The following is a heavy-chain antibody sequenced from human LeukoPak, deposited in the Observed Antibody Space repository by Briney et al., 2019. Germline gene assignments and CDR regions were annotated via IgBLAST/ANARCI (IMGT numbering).Heavy chain of an antibody. Sequence: GGSLRLSCAASGFTFSSYWMSWVRQAPGKGLEWVANIKQDGGEKYYVDSVKGRFTISRDNAKNSLYLQMNSVRAEDTAAYYCARELPFSSTWYGTSCDSWGQGTLVTVSS. V-gene: IGHV3-7*01. CDR1: GFTFSSYW. CDR3: ARELPFSSTWYGTSCDS. D-gene: IGHD6-13*01. CDR2: IKQDGGEK. J-gene: IGHJ4*02.